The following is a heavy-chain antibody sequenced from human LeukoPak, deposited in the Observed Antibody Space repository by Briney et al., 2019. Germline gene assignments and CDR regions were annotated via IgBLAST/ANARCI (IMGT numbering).Heavy chain of an antibody. V-gene: IGHV4-59*12. J-gene: IGHJ6*03. CDR1: GDSINTYY. Sequence: SETLSLTCSVSGDSINTYYWSWIRQPPGKGLEWIGYISDSWITNYNPSLKSRVTISVDTSKNQFSLKLSSVTAADTAVYYCAREGAARRVYYYYMDVWGKGTTVTVSS. D-gene: IGHD6-6*01. CDR3: AREGAARRVYYYYMDV. CDR2: ISDSWIT.